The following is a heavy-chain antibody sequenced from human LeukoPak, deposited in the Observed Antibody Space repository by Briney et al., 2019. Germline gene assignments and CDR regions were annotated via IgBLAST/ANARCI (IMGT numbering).Heavy chain of an antibody. CDR3: ARVSIGSGYYSDAFEI. J-gene: IGHJ3*02. D-gene: IGHD3-22*01. Sequence: PGGSLRLSCAASGFTFSSYSMNWVRQAPGKGLEWVSSISSSSSYIYYADSVKGRFTISRDNAKNSLYLQMNSLRAEDTAVYYCARVSIGSGYYSDAFEIWGQGTMVTVSA. V-gene: IGHV3-21*01. CDR2: ISSSSSYI. CDR1: GFTFSSYS.